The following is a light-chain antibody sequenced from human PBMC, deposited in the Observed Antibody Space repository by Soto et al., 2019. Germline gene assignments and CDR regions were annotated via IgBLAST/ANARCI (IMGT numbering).Light chain of an antibody. CDR1: QSVSTN. J-gene: IGKJ3*01. CDR3: RQRSNWPFT. V-gene: IGKV3-11*01. CDR2: DTS. Sequence: EIVLTQSPAILSLSPGERATLSCRASQSVSTNLACYQQKPGHAPRLLIYDTSCRAGGVPARFSGSGSGTDFPLTISSLAHEDVGVYYGRQRSNWPFTFGPGAKVDIK.